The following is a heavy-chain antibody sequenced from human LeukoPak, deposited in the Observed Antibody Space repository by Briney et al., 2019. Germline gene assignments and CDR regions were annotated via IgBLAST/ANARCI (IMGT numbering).Heavy chain of an antibody. CDR3: ATATVLYSSSWYPLSLDC. J-gene: IGHJ4*02. V-gene: IGHV3-23*01. Sequence: GGSLRLSCAASGFTFSSYAMSWVRQAPGKGLEWVSVISGSGGSTYYADSVKGRFTISRDNSKNTLYLQMNSLRAEDTAVYYCATATVLYSSSWYPLSLDCWGQGTLVTVSS. D-gene: IGHD6-13*01. CDR1: GFTFSSYA. CDR2: ISGSGGST.